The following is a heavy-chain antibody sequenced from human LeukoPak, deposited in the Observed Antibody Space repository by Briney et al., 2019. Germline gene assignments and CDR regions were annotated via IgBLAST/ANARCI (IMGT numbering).Heavy chain of an antibody. Sequence: KPSETLSLTCTVSGGSISSYYWSWIRQPPGKGLEWIGYIFYSGSTNYNPSLKSRVTISVDTSKNQFSLKLSSVTAADTAVYYCARNTKGMATPDEWGQGTLVTVSS. V-gene: IGHV4-59*08. CDR3: ARNTKGMATPDE. D-gene: IGHD5-24*01. CDR2: IFYSGST. J-gene: IGHJ4*02. CDR1: GGSISSYY.